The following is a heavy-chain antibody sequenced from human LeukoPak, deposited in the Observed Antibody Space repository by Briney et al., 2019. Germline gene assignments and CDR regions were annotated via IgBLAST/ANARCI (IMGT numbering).Heavy chain of an antibody. Sequence: ASVKVSCKASGGTFSSYAISWVRQAPGQGLEWMGRIIPILGIANYAQKFQGRVTITADKSTSTAYMELSSLRSEDTAVYYCAREKGLYSYLTGVDYWGQGTLVTVSS. CDR3: AREKGLYSYLTGVDY. J-gene: IGHJ4*02. CDR1: GGTFSSYA. D-gene: IGHD5-18*01. CDR2: IIPILGIA. V-gene: IGHV1-69*04.